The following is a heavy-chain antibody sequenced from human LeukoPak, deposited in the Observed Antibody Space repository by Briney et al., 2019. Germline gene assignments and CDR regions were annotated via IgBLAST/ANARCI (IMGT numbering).Heavy chain of an antibody. CDR2: ISGSGGST. V-gene: IGHV3-23*01. D-gene: IGHD5-24*01. J-gene: IGHJ4*02. Sequence: PGGSLRLSCAASGFTFSSYAMSWVRQAPGKGLEWVSAISGSGGSTYYADSVKGRFTISRDDSKNTLYLQMNSLRAEDTAVYYCAKIVEMATIMPFDYWGQGTLVTVSS. CDR1: GFTFSSYA. CDR3: AKIVEMATIMPFDY.